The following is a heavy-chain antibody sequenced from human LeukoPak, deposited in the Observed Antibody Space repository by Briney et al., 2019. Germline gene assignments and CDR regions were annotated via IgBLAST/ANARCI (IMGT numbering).Heavy chain of an antibody. CDR3: AKAFRIVGIGNPYDAFDV. V-gene: IGHV3-23*01. J-gene: IGHJ3*01. CDR1: GFTFSRDG. Sequence: GGSLRLSSAASGFTFSRDGTSWVPQAPGEGLEWVSALCGSGCSTYHADPVKGRFTISRDNSKNTLYLQMNSLRAEDTAVYYCAKAFRIVGIGNPYDAFDVWGQGTVVTVS. CDR2: LCGSGCST. D-gene: IGHD1-26*01.